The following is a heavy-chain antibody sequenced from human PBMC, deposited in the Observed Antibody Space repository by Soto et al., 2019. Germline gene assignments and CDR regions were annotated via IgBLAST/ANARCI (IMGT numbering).Heavy chain of an antibody. J-gene: IGHJ4*02. CDR1: GFIFSSYA. CDR2: IIGSGGST. Sequence: PGGSLRLSCAASGFIFSSYAMSWVRQAPGKGLEWVSAIIGSGGSTYYADSVKGRFTISRDNSKNTVYPQMSSLRAEDTAVYYCARRRTITATGTNDYWGQGTLVTVSS. CDR3: ARRRTITATGTNDY. V-gene: IGHV3-23*01. D-gene: IGHD6-13*01.